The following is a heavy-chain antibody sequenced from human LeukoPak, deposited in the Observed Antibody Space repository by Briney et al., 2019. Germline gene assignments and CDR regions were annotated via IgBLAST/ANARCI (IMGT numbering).Heavy chain of an antibody. CDR1: GGSFSGYY. D-gene: IGHD3-16*01. Sequence: SGTLSLTCAVYGGSFSGYYWSWIRQPPGKGLEWIGQIDPYGGTNYNPSLKSRVTISGDTSKNQFSLKLSSVTAADTAVYYCTRHGGYYFDYWGQGSLVTVSS. CDR2: IDPYGGT. J-gene: IGHJ4*02. V-gene: IGHV4-34*01. CDR3: TRHGGYYFDY.